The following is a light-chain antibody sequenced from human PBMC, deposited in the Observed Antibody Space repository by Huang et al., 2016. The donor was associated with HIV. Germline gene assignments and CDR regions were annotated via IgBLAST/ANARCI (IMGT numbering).Light chain of an antibody. CDR1: QSVSSNF. CDR2: GAT. J-gene: IGKJ1*01. CDR3: QQYGRSPAT. V-gene: IGKV3-20*01. Sequence: EIVLTQSPGTLSLSPGERATLSCRASQSVSSNFLAWYQQKPGQAPRPLNYGATTRATGIPNRFSGSGSGTDFTLTISRLEPEDFAVYYCQQYGRSPATFGQGTKVEIK.